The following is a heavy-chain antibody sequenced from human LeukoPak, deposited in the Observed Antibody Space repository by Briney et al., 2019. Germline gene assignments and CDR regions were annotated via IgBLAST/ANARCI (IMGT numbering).Heavy chain of an antibody. CDR1: GGSISSGGYS. CDR3: ARSHYYDSSGYYGLYFDY. V-gene: IGHV4-31*03. D-gene: IGHD3-22*01. Sequence: SETLSLTCTVSGGSISSGGYSWSWISQHPGKGLEWIGYIYYSGSTYYNPSLKSRVTISVDTSKNQFSLKLSSVTAADTAVYYCARSHYYDSSGYYGLYFDYWGQGTLVTVSS. J-gene: IGHJ4*02. CDR2: IYYSGST.